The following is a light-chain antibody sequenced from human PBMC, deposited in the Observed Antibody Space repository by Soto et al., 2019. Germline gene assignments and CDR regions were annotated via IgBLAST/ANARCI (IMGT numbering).Light chain of an antibody. Sequence: PVLTQSSSASASLGSSVKLTCTLSSGHSSYIIAWHQQQPGKAPRYLMKLEGSGSYNKGSGVPDRFSGSSSGADRYLTISNLQFEDEADYYCETWDSNNWVFGGGTKLTVL. CDR3: ETWDSNNWV. CDR1: SGHSSYI. V-gene: IGLV4-60*02. J-gene: IGLJ3*02. CDR2: LEGSGSY.